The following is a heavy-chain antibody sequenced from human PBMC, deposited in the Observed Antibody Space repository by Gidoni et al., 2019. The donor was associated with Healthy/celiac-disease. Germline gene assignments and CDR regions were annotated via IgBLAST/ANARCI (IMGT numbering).Heavy chain of an antibody. J-gene: IGHJ3*02. CDR2: ISSNSSYI. D-gene: IGHD3-10*01. CDR3: ARDATGSYYNEAFDI. CDR1: GFTVSSYS. V-gene: IGHV3-21*01. Sequence: EVQLVESGGGLVKPGGSLRLSCAASGFTVSSYSRNWVRQAPGKGLVWVSSISSNSSYISYADSVKGRFTISRDNVKNALYLQMNSLRAEDTAVYYCARDATGSYYNEAFDIWGQGTMVTVSS.